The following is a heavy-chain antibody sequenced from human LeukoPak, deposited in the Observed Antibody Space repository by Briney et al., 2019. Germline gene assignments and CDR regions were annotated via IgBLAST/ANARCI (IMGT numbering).Heavy chain of an antibody. D-gene: IGHD6-19*01. Sequence: GSSVKVSCKASGGTFSTYAISWVRQAPGQGLEWMGGIIPIFGTANYAQKFQGRVTITTDESTSTVYMELSSLRSEDTAVYYCARVAGYSSGWYLEDYWGQGTLVTVSS. CDR1: GGTFSTYA. J-gene: IGHJ4*02. CDR3: ARVAGYSSGWYLEDY. CDR2: IIPIFGTA. V-gene: IGHV1-69*05.